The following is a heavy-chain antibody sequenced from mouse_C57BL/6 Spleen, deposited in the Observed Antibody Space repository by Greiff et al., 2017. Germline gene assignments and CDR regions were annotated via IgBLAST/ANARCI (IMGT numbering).Heavy chain of an antibody. Sequence: QVQLQQPGAELVKPGASVKMSCKASGYTFTSYWITWVKQRPGQGLEWIGDIYPGSGSTNYNEKFKSKATLTVDTSSSTDYMQLSSLTSEEAAVYYCARGYYGSGAYWGQGTLVTVSA. D-gene: IGHD1-1*01. J-gene: IGHJ3*01. CDR1: GYTFTSYW. CDR3: ARGYYGSGAY. CDR2: IYPGSGST. V-gene: IGHV1-55*01.